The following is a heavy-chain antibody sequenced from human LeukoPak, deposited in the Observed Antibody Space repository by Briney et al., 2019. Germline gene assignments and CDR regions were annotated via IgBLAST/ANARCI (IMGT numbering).Heavy chain of an antibody. Sequence: SVEVSCKASGGTFSSYAISWVRQAPGQGLEWMGRIIPILGIANYAQKFQGRVTITADKSTSTAYMELSSLRSEDTAVYYCARAKSIAAPHDYWGQGTLVTVSS. CDR2: IIPILGIA. CDR1: GGTFSSYA. CDR3: ARAKSIAAPHDY. D-gene: IGHD6-6*01. J-gene: IGHJ4*02. V-gene: IGHV1-69*04.